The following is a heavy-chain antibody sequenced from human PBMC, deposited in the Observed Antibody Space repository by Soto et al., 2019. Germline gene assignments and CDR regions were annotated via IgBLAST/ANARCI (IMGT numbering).Heavy chain of an antibody. D-gene: IGHD2-15*01. J-gene: IGHJ5*02. Sequence: SETLSLTCAVYGGSFSGYYWSWIRQPPGKGLEWIGEINHSGSTNYNPSLKSRVTISVDTSKNQFSLKLSSVTAADTAVYYCASLADCSGGSCYSVPWGQGTLVTVSS. CDR3: ASLADCSGGSCYSVP. V-gene: IGHV4-34*01. CDR2: INHSGST. CDR1: GGSFSGYY.